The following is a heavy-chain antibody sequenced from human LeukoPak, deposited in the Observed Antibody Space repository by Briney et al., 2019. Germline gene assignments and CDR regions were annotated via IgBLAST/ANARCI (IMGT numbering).Heavy chain of an antibody. V-gene: IGHV4-38-2*02. D-gene: IGHD6-19*01. Sequence: RASETLSLTCNVSAYSITNGYYWGWIRQAPGKGLEWIGSIYHSGSTYYNPSLKSRVTISVDTSKNQFSLKLSSVTAADTAVYYCARDETYTSGWQPNHYYYYMDVWGKGTTVTVSS. J-gene: IGHJ6*03. CDR3: ARDETYTSGWQPNHYYYYMDV. CDR1: AYSITNGYY. CDR2: IYHSGST.